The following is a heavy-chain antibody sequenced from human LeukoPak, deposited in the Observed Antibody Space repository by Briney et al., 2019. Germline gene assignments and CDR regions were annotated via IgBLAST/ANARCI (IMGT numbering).Heavy chain of an antibody. CDR3: ARLAYSGSWYWDY. J-gene: IGHJ4*02. CDR2: IKQDGSDK. Sequence: GGSLRLSCAASGFTFSTYWMTWVRQAPGKGLEWVANIKQDGSDKYYVDSVKGRFTISRDNAENSLYLQMNSLRAEDTAVYYCARLAYSGSWYWDYWGQGTLATVSS. D-gene: IGHD6-13*01. V-gene: IGHV3-7*05. CDR1: GFTFSTYW.